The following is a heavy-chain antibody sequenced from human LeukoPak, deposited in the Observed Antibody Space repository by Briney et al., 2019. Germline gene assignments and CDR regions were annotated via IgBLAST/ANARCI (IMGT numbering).Heavy chain of an antibody. V-gene: IGHV1-69*04. CDR2: IIPILGIA. D-gene: IGHD1-26*01. J-gene: IGHJ5*02. Sequence: SVKVSCKASGGTFSSYAISWVRQAPGQGPEWMGRIIPILGIANYAQKFQGRVTITADKSTSTAYMELSSLRSEDTAVYYCALSWELLGHRFDPWGQGTLVTVSS. CDR3: ALSWELLGHRFDP. CDR1: GGTFSSYA.